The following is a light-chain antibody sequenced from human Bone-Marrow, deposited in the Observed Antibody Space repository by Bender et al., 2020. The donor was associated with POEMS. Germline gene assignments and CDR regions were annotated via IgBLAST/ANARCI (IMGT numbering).Light chain of an antibody. Sequence: QSVLTKPPSASGTPGQRVTISCSGSSSKFGSYPVNWYQQLPGAAPKLVIFNNCQRPSGVPDRFSGSNSGTSASLAISGLLSDDEADFYCATWDDSLNGWVFGGGTKLTVL. J-gene: IGLJ3*02. CDR2: NNC. CDR3: ATWDDSLNGWV. V-gene: IGLV1-44*01. CDR1: SSKFGSYP.